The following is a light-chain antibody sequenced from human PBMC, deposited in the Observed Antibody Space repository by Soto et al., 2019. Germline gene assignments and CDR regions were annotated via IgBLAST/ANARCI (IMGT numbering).Light chain of an antibody. J-gene: IGKJ1*01. CDR3: QQYSPDSHT. Sequence: DIQMTQSPLTLSASVGDRVTITCRASQPVSIWAAWYQQRPGKAPKVMIYDASVLERGVPSRFSGSGSGTEFTLIISSLQPDDFATYYCQQYSPDSHTFGQGTKVEIK. V-gene: IGKV1-5*01. CDR1: QPVSIW. CDR2: DAS.